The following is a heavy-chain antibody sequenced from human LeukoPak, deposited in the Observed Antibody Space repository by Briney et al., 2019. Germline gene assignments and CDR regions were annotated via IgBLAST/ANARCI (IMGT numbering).Heavy chain of an antibody. CDR2: IKQDGSEK. J-gene: IGHJ6*03. CDR3: ARGAQEEYYYYYYYMDV. V-gene: IGHV3-7*01. CDR1: GFTFSSYG. Sequence: PGGSLRLSCAASGFTFSSYGMHWVRQAPGKGLEWVANIKQDGSEKYYVDSVKGRFTISRDNAKNSLYLQMNSLRAEDTAVYYCARGAQEEYYYYYYYMDVWGKGTTVTVSS.